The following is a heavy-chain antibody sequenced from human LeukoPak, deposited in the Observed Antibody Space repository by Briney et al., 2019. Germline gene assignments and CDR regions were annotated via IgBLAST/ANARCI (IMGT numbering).Heavy chain of an antibody. CDR3: ARVRGVTYFDY. Sequence: PGGSLRLSCAASGFTFDDYAMHWVRHAPGKGLEWVSGISWNSGSIGYADSVKGRFTISRDNAKNSLYLQMNSLRAEDTALYYCARVRGVTYFDYWGQGTLVTVSS. CDR2: ISWNSGSI. V-gene: IGHV3-9*01. D-gene: IGHD3-10*01. J-gene: IGHJ4*02. CDR1: GFTFDDYA.